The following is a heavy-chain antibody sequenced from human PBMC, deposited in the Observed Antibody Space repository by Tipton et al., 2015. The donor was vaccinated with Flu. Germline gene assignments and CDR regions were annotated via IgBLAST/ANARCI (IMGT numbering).Heavy chain of an antibody. Sequence: LRLSCAASGFTFSDYGMNWIRQPPGKGLEWIGNICQSGSTYYNPSLKSRVTISVDTSKNQFSLKLSSVTAADTAVYYCARLSGPGRRIAARDWFDPWGQGTLVTVSS. V-gene: IGHV4-38-2*01. CDR3: ARLSGPGRRIAARDWFDP. D-gene: IGHD6-6*01. CDR1: GFTFSDYG. J-gene: IGHJ5*02. CDR2: ICQSGST.